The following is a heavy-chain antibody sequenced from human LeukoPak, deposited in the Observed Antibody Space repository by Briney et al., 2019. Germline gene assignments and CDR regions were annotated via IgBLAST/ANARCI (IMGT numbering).Heavy chain of an antibody. Sequence: GRSLRLSCAASGFTFSSYAMHWVRQAPGKGLEWVAVISYDGSNKYYADSVKGRFTISRDNAKNTLYLQMNSLRAEDTAVYYCAGLAAAGLDYWGQGTLVTVSS. CDR1: GFTFSSYA. J-gene: IGHJ4*02. CDR2: ISYDGSNK. D-gene: IGHD6-13*01. V-gene: IGHV3-30-3*01. CDR3: AGLAAAGLDY.